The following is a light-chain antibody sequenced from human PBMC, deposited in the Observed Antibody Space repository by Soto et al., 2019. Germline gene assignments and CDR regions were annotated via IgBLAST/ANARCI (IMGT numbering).Light chain of an antibody. Sequence: DIQLTQSPSFLSASVGDRVTITCRASQGISSYLAWYQQKPGKAPNLLTYDASTLQSGVPSRFSGSGSGTEFTLTISSLQPEDFATYNCQQFHTYPFGFGQGTRLEIK. CDR3: QQFHTYPFG. CDR1: QGISSY. V-gene: IGKV1-9*01. CDR2: DAS. J-gene: IGKJ5*01.